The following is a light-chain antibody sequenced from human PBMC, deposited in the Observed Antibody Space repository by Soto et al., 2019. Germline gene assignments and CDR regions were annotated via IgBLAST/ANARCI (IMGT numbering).Light chain of an antibody. CDR2: AAS. J-gene: IGKJ1*01. V-gene: IGKV3-20*01. CDR1: QSVSSTY. Sequence: ELVLTQSPGTLSLSPGERATRSCRASQSVSSTYLAWYQQKPGQAPRLLIYAASSRATGIPDRFSGSGSGTDFTLTISRLEPEDFAVYYCQQYGTSPTTFGQGTKVDIK. CDR3: QQYGTSPTT.